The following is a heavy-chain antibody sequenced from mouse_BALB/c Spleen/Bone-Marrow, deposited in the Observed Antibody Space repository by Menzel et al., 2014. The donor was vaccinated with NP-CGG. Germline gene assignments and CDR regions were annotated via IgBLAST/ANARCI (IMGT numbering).Heavy chain of an antibody. J-gene: IGHJ3*01. CDR1: GSTFSSYG. V-gene: IGHV5-6-3*01. CDR2: IKSNGGST. CDR3: TSLSSMITAAWFAY. Sequence: EVQMVESGGGLVQPGGSLKLSCAASGSTFSSYGMSWVRQNIDKRLELVATIKSNGGSTYYPDSVKGRFSISRDNAKNTLYLQMSSLKSEDTAMYYCTSLSSMITAAWFAYWGQGTLVTISA. D-gene: IGHD2-4*01.